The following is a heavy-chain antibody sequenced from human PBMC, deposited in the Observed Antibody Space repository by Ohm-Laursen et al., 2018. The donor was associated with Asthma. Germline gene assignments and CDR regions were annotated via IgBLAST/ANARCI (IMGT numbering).Heavy chain of an antibody. CDR2: LNSVFGTS. J-gene: IGHJ4*02. V-gene: IGHV1-69*13. CDR3: ARKAGSCIVSTCYSLDF. Sequence: SVKVSCKPLGGPFSTSVFGWVRQAPGRGLEWLGGLNSVFGTSTYAQKFHDRFTITADEYTSTVNMTLSSLTSEDTAVYYCARKAGSCIVSTCYSLDFWGQGTLVTVSS. D-gene: IGHD2-15*01. CDR1: GGPFSTSV.